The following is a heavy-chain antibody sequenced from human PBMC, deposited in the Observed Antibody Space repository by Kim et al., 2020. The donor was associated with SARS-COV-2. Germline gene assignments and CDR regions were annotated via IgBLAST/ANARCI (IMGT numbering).Heavy chain of an antibody. CDR2: ISSSGSTI. V-gene: IGHV3-11*01. D-gene: IGHD5-12*01. Sequence: GGSLRLSCAASGFTFSDYYMSWIRQAPGKGLEWVSYISSSGSTIYYADSVKGRFTISRDNAKNSLYLQMNSLRAEDTAVYYCARAHVSGSRGWLEYYGMDVWGQGTTVTVSS. CDR3: ARAHVSGSRGWLEYYGMDV. J-gene: IGHJ6*02. CDR1: GFTFSDYY.